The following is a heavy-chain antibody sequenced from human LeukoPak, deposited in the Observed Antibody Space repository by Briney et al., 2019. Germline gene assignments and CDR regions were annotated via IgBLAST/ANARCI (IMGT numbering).Heavy chain of an antibody. V-gene: IGHV1-18*01. CDR1: GYTFTNYG. D-gene: IGHD1-26*01. CDR3: ARDRGELHLDY. Sequence: ASVKVSCKASGYTFTNYGISWVRQAPGQGLEWMGWISAYNGNTNYAQKLQGRVTMTTDTSTSTAYMELRSRRFDDTAVYYCARDRGELHLDYWGQGTLVTVSS. J-gene: IGHJ4*02. CDR2: ISAYNGNT.